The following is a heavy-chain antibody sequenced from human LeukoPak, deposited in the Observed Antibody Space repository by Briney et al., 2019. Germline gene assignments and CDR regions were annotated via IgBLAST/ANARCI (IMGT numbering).Heavy chain of an antibody. J-gene: IGHJ4*02. CDR3: ARGWLYLDY. CDR2: INHSGST. CDR1: GGSFSGYY. Sequence: KTSETLSLTCVVYGGSFSGYYWRWIRQPPGKGLEWVGEINHSGSTNYNPSLKSRVTISVDTSKNKFSLKLSSVTAADTAVYYYARGWLYLDYWGQGTLVTVSS. D-gene: IGHD5-12*01. V-gene: IGHV4-34*01.